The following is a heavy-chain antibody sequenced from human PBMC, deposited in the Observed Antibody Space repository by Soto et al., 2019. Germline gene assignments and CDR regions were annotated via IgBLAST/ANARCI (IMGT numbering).Heavy chain of an antibody. Sequence: GGSLRLSCAASGFTFSSYGMHWVRQAPGKGLEWVAVIWYDGSNKYYADSVKGRFTISRDNSKNTLYLQMNSLRAEDTAVYYCARVYGFGELFRLDVWGKGTTVTVSS. CDR1: GFTFSSYG. CDR3: ARVYGFGELFRLDV. J-gene: IGHJ6*04. CDR2: IWYDGSNK. D-gene: IGHD3-10*01. V-gene: IGHV3-33*01.